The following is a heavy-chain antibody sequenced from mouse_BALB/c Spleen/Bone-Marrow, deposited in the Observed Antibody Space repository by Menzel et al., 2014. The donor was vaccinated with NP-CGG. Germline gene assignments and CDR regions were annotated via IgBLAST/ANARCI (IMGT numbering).Heavy chain of an antibody. Sequence: VQLQQSGAELVKPGASVKMSCKASGYTFTSYWMHWVKQRPGQDLEWIGVIDPSDSYTSYNQKFRGKATLTVDTSSSTAYMQLSSLTSEDSAVYYCTRGDYDWYFDVWGAGTTVTVSS. CDR2: IDPSDSYT. D-gene: IGHD2-4*01. V-gene: IGHV1S127*01. CDR1: GYTFTSYW. J-gene: IGHJ1*01. CDR3: TRGDYDWYFDV.